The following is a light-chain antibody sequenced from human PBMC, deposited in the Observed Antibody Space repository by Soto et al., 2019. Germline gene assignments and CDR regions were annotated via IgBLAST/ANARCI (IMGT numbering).Light chain of an antibody. Sequence: EIVLTQSPGTLSLSPGERATLSCRASQSVSSSYLAWYQQKPGQAPRLLIYGASSRATGIPDRFSGSGSGTYFTLTSSRREPEDVAVYYWQQCDGSPRLTCGGGTKLEIK. CDR3: QQCDGSPRLT. CDR2: GAS. V-gene: IGKV3-20*01. J-gene: IGKJ4*01. CDR1: QSVSSSY.